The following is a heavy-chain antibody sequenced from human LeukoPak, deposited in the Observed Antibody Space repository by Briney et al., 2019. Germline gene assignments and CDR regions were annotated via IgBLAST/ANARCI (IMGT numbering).Heavy chain of an antibody. CDR2: ISGSGGST. D-gene: IGHD5/OR15-5a*01. V-gene: IGHV3-23*01. CDR3: ASLPTAASYMDV. CDR1: GFTFSSYA. Sequence: PGGSLRLSCAASGFTFSSYAMSWVRQAPGKGLEWVSAISGSGGSTYYADSVKGRSTISRDNAKNSLYLQMDSLRAEDTAVYYCASLPTAASYMDVWGKGTTVTVSS. J-gene: IGHJ6*03.